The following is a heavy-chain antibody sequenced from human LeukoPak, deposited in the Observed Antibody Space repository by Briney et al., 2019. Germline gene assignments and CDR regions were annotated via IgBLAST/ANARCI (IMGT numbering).Heavy chain of an antibody. CDR1: GFSLSTHGMC. CDR2: IDWDDDK. D-gene: IGHD5-18*01. CDR3: ARIGYGPANTATHFDY. V-gene: IGHV2-70*01. J-gene: IGHJ4*02. Sequence: SGPALVKPTQTLTLTCTFSGFSLSTHGMCVSWIRQPPGKALEWLAHIDWDDDKYYSKSLKTRLIISRDTSKNQVVLTMTNMDPVDTATYYCARIGYGPANTATHFDYWGQGTLVTVSS.